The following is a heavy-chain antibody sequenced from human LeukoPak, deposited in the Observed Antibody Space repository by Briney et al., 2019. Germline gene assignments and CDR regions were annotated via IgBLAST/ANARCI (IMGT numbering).Heavy chain of an antibody. CDR2: IYHSGST. CDR3: ARGYRVPGYYYYYYMDV. J-gene: IGHJ6*03. CDR1: GGSISSSNW. D-gene: IGHD5-18*01. Sequence: SETLSLTCAVSGGSISSSNWWSWVRQPPGKGLEWIGEIYHSGSTNYNPSLKSRVTISVDKSKNQFSLKLSSVTAADTAVYYCARGYRVPGYYYYYYMDVWGKGTTVTVSS. V-gene: IGHV4-4*02.